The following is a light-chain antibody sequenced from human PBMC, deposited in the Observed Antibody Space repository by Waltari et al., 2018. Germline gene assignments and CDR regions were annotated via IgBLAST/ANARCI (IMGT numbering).Light chain of an antibody. CDR3: QSYDSSFNWV. V-gene: IGLV6-57*03. CDR2: EDN. J-gene: IGLJ3*02. Sequence: NLMLTQPHSVSESPGKTVTISCTRSSVSIASNYVQWYQQRPGSAPTTVIYEDNQRPSGVPDRFSGSIDSSSNSASLTISGLKTEDEADYYCQSYDSSFNWVFGGGTKLTVL. CDR1: SVSIASNY.